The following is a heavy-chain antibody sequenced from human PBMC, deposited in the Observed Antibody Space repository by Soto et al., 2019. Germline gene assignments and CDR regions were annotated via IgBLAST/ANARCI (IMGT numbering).Heavy chain of an antibody. J-gene: IGHJ4*02. Sequence: PSETLSLTCTVSGGSISSSSYYWGWIRQPPGKGLEWIGEINHSGSTNYNPSLKSRVTISVDTSKNQFSLKLSSVTAADTAVYYCARGWFLEPSGIAAAGLHFDYWGQGTLVTVSS. CDR3: ARGWFLEPSGIAAAGLHFDY. CDR1: GGSISSSSYY. D-gene: IGHD6-13*01. CDR2: INHSGST. V-gene: IGHV4-39*07.